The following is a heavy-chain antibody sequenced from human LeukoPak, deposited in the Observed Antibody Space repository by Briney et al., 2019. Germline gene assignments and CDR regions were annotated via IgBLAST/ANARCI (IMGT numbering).Heavy chain of an antibody. CDR1: GFTFSSYE. D-gene: IGHD2-15*01. Sequence: GGSLRLSCAASGFTFSSYEMNWVRQAPGKGLEWVSYISSSGSTIYYADSVKGRFTISRDNAKNSLYLQMNSLRAEDTAVYHCARGGGRPYCSGGSCYSWFDPWGQGTLVTVSS. V-gene: IGHV3-48*03. J-gene: IGHJ5*02. CDR2: ISSSGSTI. CDR3: ARGGGRPYCSGGSCYSWFDP.